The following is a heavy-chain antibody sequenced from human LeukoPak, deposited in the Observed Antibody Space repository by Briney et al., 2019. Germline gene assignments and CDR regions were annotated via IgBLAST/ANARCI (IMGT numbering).Heavy chain of an antibody. CDR1: GFTVSSNS. J-gene: IGHJ6*03. Sequence: GGSLRLSCTVSGFTVSSNSMSWVRQAPGKGLEWVSFIYSDNTHYSDSVKGRFTISRDNAKNSLYVQMNSLRAEDTAVYYCARGGVDYYYYMDVWGKGTTVTVSS. CDR2: IYSDNT. V-gene: IGHV3-53*01. CDR3: ARGGVDYYYYMDV.